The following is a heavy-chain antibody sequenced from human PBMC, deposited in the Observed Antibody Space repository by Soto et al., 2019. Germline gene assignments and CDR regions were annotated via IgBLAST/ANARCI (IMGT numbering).Heavy chain of an antibody. CDR3: ARGVVGATD. D-gene: IGHD1-26*01. J-gene: IGHJ4*02. Sequence: QVQLVQSGAEVKKPGSSVKVSCKASGGTFSRYTISWVRQAPGQGLEWMGRIIPILGIANYAQKFQGRVTLTAVKSTSTAYMELSSLRSEDTAVYYCARGVVGATDWGQGTLVTVSS. V-gene: IGHV1-69*02. CDR1: GGTFSRYT. CDR2: IIPILGIA.